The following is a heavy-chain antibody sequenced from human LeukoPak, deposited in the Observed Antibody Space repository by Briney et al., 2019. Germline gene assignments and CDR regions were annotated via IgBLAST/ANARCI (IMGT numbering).Heavy chain of an antibody. V-gene: IGHV3-23*01. CDR2: VRGSGCDT. CDR3: AKTSRVNSAYDSPFDY. Sequence: PGGSLRLSCAASGFTFSTYAMSWVRQAPGKGLEWVSAVRGSGCDTYYADSVKGRFTISRDNSKNTLHLQMNSLRAEDTAIYYCAKTSRVNSAYDSPFDYWGQGTLVTVSS. J-gene: IGHJ4*02. D-gene: IGHD5-12*01. CDR1: GFTFSTYA.